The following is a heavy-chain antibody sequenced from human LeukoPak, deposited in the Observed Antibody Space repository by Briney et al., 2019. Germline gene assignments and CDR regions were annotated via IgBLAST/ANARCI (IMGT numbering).Heavy chain of an antibody. J-gene: IGHJ5*02. D-gene: IGHD6-13*01. V-gene: IGHV4-39*01. Sequence: SETLSLTCTVSGASTRSASNCWGWVRQPPGKGLDWIGSIYYTGTTYYSPSLQTRATLSFDTSKNQFSLKLTSVTAADTAVYFCARGPIAAGNNWFDPWGQGNLVTVSS. CDR1: GASTRSASNC. CDR3: ARGPIAAGNNWFDP. CDR2: IYYTGTT.